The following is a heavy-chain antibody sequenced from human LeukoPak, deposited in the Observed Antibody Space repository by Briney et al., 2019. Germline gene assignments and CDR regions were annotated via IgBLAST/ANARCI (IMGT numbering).Heavy chain of an antibody. CDR1: GFTFKSYG. D-gene: IGHD3-22*01. CDR3: ASAWHLGIVVVMLDY. Sequence: GGSLRLSCAASGFTFKSYGMNWVRQAPGKGLEWLSALSGTGTTIDYADSVKGRFTISRDNAKNSLYLQMNSLRAEDTAVYYCASAWHLGIVVVMLDYWGQGTLVTVSS. V-gene: IGHV3-23*01. CDR2: LSGTGTTI. J-gene: IGHJ4*02.